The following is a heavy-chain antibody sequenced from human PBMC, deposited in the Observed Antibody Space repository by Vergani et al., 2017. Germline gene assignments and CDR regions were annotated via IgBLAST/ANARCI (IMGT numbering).Heavy chain of an antibody. V-gene: IGHV4-59*02. CDR2: MYHSGST. CDR1: GASVNSYY. D-gene: IGHD3-10*01. CDR3: GVVADFYGLGSRLLDL. Sequence: QVKLQESGPGLVKPSETLSLTCTVSGASVNSYYWSWIRQPPGKGLEWIGYMYHSGSTNYNPSLETRVTISGDTSKNQFSLKLNSVTAAGTAVYYCGVVADFYGLGSRLLDLWGQGILVTVSS. J-gene: IGHJ5*02.